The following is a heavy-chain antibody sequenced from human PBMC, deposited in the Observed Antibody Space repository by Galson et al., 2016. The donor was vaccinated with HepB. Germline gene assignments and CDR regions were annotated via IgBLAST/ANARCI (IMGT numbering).Heavy chain of an antibody. V-gene: IGHV1-2*02. D-gene: IGHD3-9*01. CDR3: ARGTPATTPGLEIYFLNFFALDV. Sequence: SVKVSCKASEYNFSGYYIHWVRQAPGQGLEWMGRINPNSGGTKFAPRFQDRVTMTRDTSISTAYMELTRPTSDDTAVYYCARGTPATTPGLEIYFLNFFALDVWGQGTTVTVSS. J-gene: IGHJ6*02. CDR2: INPNSGGT. CDR1: EYNFSGYY.